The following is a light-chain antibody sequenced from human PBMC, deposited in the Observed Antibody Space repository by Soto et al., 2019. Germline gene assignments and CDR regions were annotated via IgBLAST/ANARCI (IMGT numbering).Light chain of an antibody. J-gene: IGKJ2*01. CDR2: KAA. CDR1: QSISDS. CDR3: QHYDTYSYN. V-gene: IGKV1-5*03. Sequence: DIQMTQSPSTLSAYVGDRVTIPCRASQSISDSLAWYQQKLGKAPKWLIYKAAILESGVPSRFSGSGSGTEFTLTINSLQPDDFATYFCQHYDTYSYNFGQGTKLEIK.